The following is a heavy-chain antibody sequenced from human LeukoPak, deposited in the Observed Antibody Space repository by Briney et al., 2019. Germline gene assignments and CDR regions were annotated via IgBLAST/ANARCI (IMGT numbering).Heavy chain of an antibody. CDR3: ARLLQGDFDFWTNTHYYFDF. J-gene: IGHJ4*02. CDR1: GASISGHY. V-gene: IGHV4-59*11. D-gene: IGHD3-3*01. Sequence: SETLSLTCTVSGASISGHYWSWIRQPRGSGLQWIGDAFQSGSTKYNPSLQSRVTISVDTSKNHLSLQVRSVTAADTAVYYCARLLQGDFDFWTNTHYYFDFWGQGTLVTVSS. CDR2: AFQSGST.